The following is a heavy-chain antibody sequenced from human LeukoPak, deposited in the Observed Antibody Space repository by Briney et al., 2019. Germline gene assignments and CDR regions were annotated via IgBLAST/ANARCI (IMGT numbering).Heavy chain of an antibody. D-gene: IGHD3-22*01. Sequence: GGSLRLSCAASGFTFSSNAMCWVRQAPGKGLEWVSLISGTGGTTYYADSVKGRLTISRDNSKNTLYLQMNSLRAEDTAVYYCAKADYYDSSGYPDYWGQGTLVAVSS. J-gene: IGHJ4*02. CDR1: GFTFSSNA. CDR3: AKADYYDSSGYPDY. CDR2: ISGTGGTT. V-gene: IGHV3-23*01.